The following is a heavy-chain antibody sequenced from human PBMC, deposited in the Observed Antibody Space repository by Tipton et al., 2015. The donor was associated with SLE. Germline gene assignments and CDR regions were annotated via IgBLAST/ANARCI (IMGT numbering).Heavy chain of an antibody. CDR3: GGVCSGGSCYDSDY. V-gene: IGHV4-39*07. D-gene: IGHD2-15*01. CDR2: IYYSGST. CDR1: GGSISSSSYY. J-gene: IGHJ4*02. Sequence: TLSLTCTVSGGSISSSSYYWGWIRQPPGKGLEWIGSIYYSGSTYYNPSLKSRVTISVDTSKNQFSLKLSSVTAADTAVYYCGGVCSGGSCYDSDYWGQGTLVTVSS.